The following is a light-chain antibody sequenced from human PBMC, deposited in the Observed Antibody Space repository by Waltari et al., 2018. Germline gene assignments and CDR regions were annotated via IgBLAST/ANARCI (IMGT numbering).Light chain of an antibody. J-gene: IGKJ1*01. V-gene: IGKV1-39*01. CDR3: QQSYSVPPT. Sequence: DIQMTQSPSSLSASLGDTVTITCRAGQNISNYVNWYQQTPGKPPKFLIFAASSLQSGVPSRFRGSGSGTDFTLTISSLHPEDFATYYCQQSYSVPPTFGQGTTV. CDR2: AAS. CDR1: QNISNY.